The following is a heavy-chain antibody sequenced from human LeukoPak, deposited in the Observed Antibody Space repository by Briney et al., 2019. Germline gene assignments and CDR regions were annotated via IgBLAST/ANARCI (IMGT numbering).Heavy chain of an antibody. CDR1: GYTFTSYG. CDR2: ISAYNGNT. J-gene: IGHJ4*02. D-gene: IGHD6-13*01. CDR3: TRDLPYSSSWESIDY. V-gene: IGHV1-18*01. Sequence: GASVKVSCKASGYTFTSYGINWVRQAPGQGPEWMGWISAYNGNTKYAQNLQGRVTMTTDTSTSTAYMELRSLRSDDTAVYYCTRDLPYSSSWESIDYWGQGTLVTASS.